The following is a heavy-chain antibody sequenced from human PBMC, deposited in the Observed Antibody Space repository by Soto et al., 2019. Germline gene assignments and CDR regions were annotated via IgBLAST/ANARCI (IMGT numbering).Heavy chain of an antibody. J-gene: IGHJ4*02. CDR3: ARGCEGRVGANY. Sequence: GASVKVSCKASGYTFTGYLMHWVRQAPGRGLEWMGWINPNNGGTKSAQKFQGRVTMTMDTSINTAYMELSSLRSEDTAIYYCARGCEGRVGANYWGQGTLVTVSS. CDR2: INPNNGGT. D-gene: IGHD3-16*01. CDR1: GYTFTGYL. V-gene: IGHV1-2*02.